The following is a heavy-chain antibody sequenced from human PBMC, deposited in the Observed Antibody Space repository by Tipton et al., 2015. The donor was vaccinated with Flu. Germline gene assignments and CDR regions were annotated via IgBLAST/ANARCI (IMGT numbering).Heavy chain of an antibody. D-gene: IGHD2-21*02. Sequence: AVYGGSFSGYYWSWIRQPPGKGLEWIGEINHSGSTNYNPSLKSRVTISGDTSKNQFSLKLSSVTAADTAVYYCATHCVGVCSHAFDIWGQGTMVTVSS. J-gene: IGHJ3*02. CDR1: GGSFSGYY. V-gene: IGHV4-34*01. CDR3: ATHCVGVCSHAFDI. CDR2: INHSGST.